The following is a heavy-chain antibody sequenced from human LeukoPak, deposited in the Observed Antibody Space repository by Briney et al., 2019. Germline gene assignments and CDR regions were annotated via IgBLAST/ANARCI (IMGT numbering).Heavy chain of an antibody. D-gene: IGHD1-26*01. CDR3: AREVSGSYYYYFDY. CDR2: INAGNGNT. J-gene: IGHJ4*02. CDR1: GYTFTSYA. V-gene: IGHV1-3*03. Sequence: ASVKVSCKASGYTFTSYAMHWVRQAPGQRLEWMGWINAGNGNTKYSQEFQGRVTITRDTSASTAYMELSSLRSEDMAVYYCAREVSGSYYYYFDYWGQGTLVTVSS.